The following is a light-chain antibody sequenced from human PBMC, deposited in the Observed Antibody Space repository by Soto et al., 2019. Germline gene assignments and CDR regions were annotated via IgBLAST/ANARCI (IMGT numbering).Light chain of an antibody. J-gene: IGKJ5*01. CDR2: GAS. V-gene: IGKV3-15*01. Sequence: EIVMTQSPATLSVSPGERATLSCRASQSVSGNLAWYQQKPGQAPRLLIYGASTRATGIPARFSGSGSGTEFTLTISSLQSEDFAVYYCQQYNNWPTITFGQGTRVELK. CDR1: QSVSGN. CDR3: QQYNNWPTIT.